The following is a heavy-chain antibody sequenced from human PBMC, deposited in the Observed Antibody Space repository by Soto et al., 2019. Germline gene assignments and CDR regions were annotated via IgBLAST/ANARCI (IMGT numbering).Heavy chain of an antibody. CDR2: ISTDSSTI. CDR1: GFTFSRYN. D-gene: IGHD2-2*01. Sequence: PGGSLRLSCAASGFTFSRYNMNWVRQAPGKGLEWVSYISTDSSTIYYADSVKGRFTVSRDNAKNSLFLQMNSLRAEDTAVYYCAKDLGRGYCSSTSCYFDPWGQGTLVTVSS. V-gene: IGHV3-48*04. CDR3: AKDLGRGYCSSTSCYFDP. J-gene: IGHJ5*02.